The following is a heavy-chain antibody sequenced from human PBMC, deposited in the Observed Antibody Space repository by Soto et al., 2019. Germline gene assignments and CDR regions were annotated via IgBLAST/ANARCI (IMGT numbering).Heavy chain of an antibody. J-gene: IGHJ4*02. D-gene: IGHD3-22*01. Sequence: QVKLQESGPGLATPSGTLSLTCAVSGVSISSGNWWTWVRQTPQRGLEYIGEIFHDGTANYYPSFERRVAIAVDTSKNHFYLKLTSVTAADTAIYFCARLDYDTRLNYMYFDFWGQGALVTVSS. CDR1: GVSISSGNW. V-gene: IGHV4-4*02. CDR2: IFHDGTA. CDR3: ARLDYDTRLNYMYFDF.